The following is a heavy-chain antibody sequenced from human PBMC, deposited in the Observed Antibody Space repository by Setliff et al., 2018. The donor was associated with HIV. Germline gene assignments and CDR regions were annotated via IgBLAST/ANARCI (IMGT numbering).Heavy chain of an antibody. CDR3: ATHVLQFLEWLSHFDY. V-gene: IGHV4-38-2*01. D-gene: IGHD3-3*01. Sequence: SETLSLTCAVSGYSITSAYYWGWIRPPPGKGPGWVGSVYYTGNTYYNSSLKSRATISRDTSKNPFSLKLSSVTAADTAVYYCATHVLQFLEWLSHFDYWGQGTLVTVSS. CDR1: GYSITSAYY. J-gene: IGHJ4*02. CDR2: VYYTGNT.